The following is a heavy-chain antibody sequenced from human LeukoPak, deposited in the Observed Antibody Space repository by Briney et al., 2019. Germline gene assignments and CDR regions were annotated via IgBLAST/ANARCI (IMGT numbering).Heavy chain of an antibody. Sequence: GGSLRLSCAASGFTFSSYSMNWVRQPPGKGLEWVSYISSSSSTIYCADSVKDRFTISRDNAKNSLYLQMNSLRAEDTAVYYCASAYYYDSSGYYSYFQHWGQGTLVTVSS. J-gene: IGHJ1*01. CDR2: ISSSSSTI. CDR3: ASAYYYDSSGYYSYFQH. V-gene: IGHV3-48*04. D-gene: IGHD3-22*01. CDR1: GFTFSSYS.